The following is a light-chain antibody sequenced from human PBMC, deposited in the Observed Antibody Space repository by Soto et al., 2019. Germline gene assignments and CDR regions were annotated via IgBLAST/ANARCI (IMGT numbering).Light chain of an antibody. Sequence: QTVVTQPPSASGSPGQSVTISCTGTSSDVGGYTFVSWYQQHPGKAPKLMIYEVSKRPSGVPDRFSGSKSGSTASLTVSGLRAEDEAYYYCNSYAGSNNLVFGGGTKVTVL. J-gene: IGLJ2*01. CDR2: EVS. CDR3: NSYAGSNNLV. V-gene: IGLV2-8*01. CDR1: SSDVGGYTF.